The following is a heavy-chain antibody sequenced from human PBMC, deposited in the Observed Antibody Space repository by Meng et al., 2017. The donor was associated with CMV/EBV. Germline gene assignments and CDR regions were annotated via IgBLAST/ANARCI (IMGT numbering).Heavy chain of an antibody. V-gene: IGHV3-9*01. CDR1: GFTFDYHA. J-gene: IGHJ4*02. Sequence: SLKISCTASGFTFDYHALHWVRQAAGKGLEWVAGISWNSVSIGYADSVMGRFIISRDDAKSSLYLQMNSLRTEDTAMYFCAKLQGSKDYWGQGTLVTVSS. CDR2: ISWNSVSI. CDR3: AKLQGSKDY.